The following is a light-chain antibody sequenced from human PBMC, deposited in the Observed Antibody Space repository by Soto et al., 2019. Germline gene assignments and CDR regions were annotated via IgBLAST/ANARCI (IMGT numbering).Light chain of an antibody. CDR1: QTVSSSY. V-gene: IGKV3-20*01. J-gene: IGKJ3*01. CDR3: QQYGSSPPFT. CDR2: GAS. Sequence: EIVLTQSPGTLSLSPGARATLSCRASQTVSSSYLAWYQQRPGQAPRLLIYGASSRATGIPDRFSGSGSGTDFTLTISRLEPEEFAVYYCQQYGSSPPFTFGPGTKVDIK.